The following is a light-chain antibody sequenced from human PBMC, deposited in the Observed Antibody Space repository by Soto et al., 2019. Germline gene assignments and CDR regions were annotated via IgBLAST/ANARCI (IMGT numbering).Light chain of an antibody. Sequence: DIQMTQSPSSLSASVGDRVTITCRASQSISSYLNWYQQKPGKAPKLLIYAASSLQSGVPSRFSGSGSGTDFTLTISSLQPEDFATYYCQQSYSTTRTFGQGTTVDIK. CDR3: QQSYSTTRT. J-gene: IGKJ1*01. CDR1: QSISSY. V-gene: IGKV1-39*01. CDR2: AAS.